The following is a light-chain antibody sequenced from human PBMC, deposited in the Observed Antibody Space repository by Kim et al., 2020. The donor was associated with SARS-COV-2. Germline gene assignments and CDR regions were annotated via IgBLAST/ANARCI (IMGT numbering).Light chain of an antibody. CDR3: MSRDTDGPHNYV. CDR2: GKA. J-gene: IGLJ1*01. V-gene: IGLV3-19*01. Sequence: AQTTGTACHGDSLKTYFAGWYQQQPGQAPQLVIYGKANRPSGIPDRFSGSSSGRTASLTITGTQAEDEADYYCMSRDTDGPHNYVFGTGTKVTVL. CDR1: SLKTYF.